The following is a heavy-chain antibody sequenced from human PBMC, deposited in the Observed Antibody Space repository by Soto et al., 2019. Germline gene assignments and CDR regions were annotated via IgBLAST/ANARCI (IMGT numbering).Heavy chain of an antibody. CDR3: ARDTPTIFGVVNYYGMDV. J-gene: IGHJ6*02. V-gene: IGHV3-66*01. Sequence: GGSLRLSCAASGFTVSSNYMSWVRQAPGKGLEWVSVIYSGGSTYYADSVKGRFTISRDNSKNTLYLQMNSLRAEDTAVYYCARDTPTIFGVVNYYGMDVWGQGTTVTVSS. CDR1: GFTVSSNY. CDR2: IYSGGST. D-gene: IGHD3-3*01.